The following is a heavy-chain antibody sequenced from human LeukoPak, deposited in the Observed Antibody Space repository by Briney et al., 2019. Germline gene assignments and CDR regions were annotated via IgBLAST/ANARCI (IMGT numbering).Heavy chain of an antibody. V-gene: IGHV4-39*07. J-gene: IGHJ4*02. D-gene: IGHD2-15*01. CDR1: GASISSSSYY. Sequence: SETLSLTCSVSGASISSSSYYWGWIRQPPGKGLEWIGSINYSGSTYYNPSLKSRVTISVDTSKNQFSLKLSSVTAADTAVYYCAKDSVAATHLVRLSRRSHYFDYWGQGTLVTVSS. CDR2: INYSGST. CDR3: AKDSVAATHLVRLSRRSHYFDY.